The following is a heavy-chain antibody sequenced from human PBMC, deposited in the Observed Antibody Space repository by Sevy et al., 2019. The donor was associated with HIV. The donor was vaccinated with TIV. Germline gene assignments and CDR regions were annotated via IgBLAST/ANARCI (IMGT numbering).Heavy chain of an antibody. Sequence: GGSLRLSCAASEFTVSSNYMSWVRQAPGKGLEWVSVIDSGGSTYYADSVKGRFTISRDNSQNTVYLQMNSLRAEDTAVYYCAREDIVLGEGNYYGMDVWGQGTTVTVSS. D-gene: IGHD2-15*01. CDR3: AREDIVLGEGNYYGMDV. J-gene: IGHJ6*02. CDR1: EFTVSSNY. CDR2: IDSGGST. V-gene: IGHV3-53*01.